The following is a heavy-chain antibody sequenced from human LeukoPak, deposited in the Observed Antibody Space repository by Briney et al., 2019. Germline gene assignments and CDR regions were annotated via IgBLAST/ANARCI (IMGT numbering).Heavy chain of an antibody. V-gene: IGHV4-30-4*01. CDR2: IYYSGST. CDR1: GGSISSGDYY. CDR3: ASPESGYYYRFDY. J-gene: IGHJ4*02. D-gene: IGHD3-22*01. Sequence: PSQTLSLTCTVSGGSISSGDYYWSWIRQPPGKGLEWIGYIYYSGSTYYNPSLKSRVTISVDTSKNQFSLKLSSVTAADTAVYYCASPESGYYYRFDYWGQGTLVTVSS.